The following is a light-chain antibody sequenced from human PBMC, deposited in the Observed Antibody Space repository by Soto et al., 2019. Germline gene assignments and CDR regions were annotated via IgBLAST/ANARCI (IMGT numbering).Light chain of an antibody. J-gene: IGLJ3*02. CDR1: SSDVGGYNY. CDR2: EVS. Sequence: SALTQPASVSGSPGQSITISCTGTSSDVGGYNYVSWYQQHPGKAPKLMIYEVSNRPSGVSNRFSDSKSGNTASLTISGLQTEDEADYYCSSFTSINTWVFGGGTKLTVL. V-gene: IGLV2-14*01. CDR3: SSFTSINTWV.